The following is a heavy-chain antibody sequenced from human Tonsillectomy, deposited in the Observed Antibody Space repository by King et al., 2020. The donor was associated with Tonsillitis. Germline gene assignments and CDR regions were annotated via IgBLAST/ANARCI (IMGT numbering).Heavy chain of an antibody. Sequence: VQLVESGGDLVQPGGSLRLSCAASGFAFGTYAMSWVRQAPGKGLEWVSTNIGSSGSKFHANSVKGRFSISRDNSENTLFLQMNNLRAEDTAVYYCAKARYSAGRYNFYYWGQGTLVTVSS. CDR3: AKARYSAGRYNFYY. CDR2: NIGSSGSK. D-gene: IGHD5-12*01. V-gene: IGHV3-23*04. CDR1: GFAFGTYA. J-gene: IGHJ4*02.